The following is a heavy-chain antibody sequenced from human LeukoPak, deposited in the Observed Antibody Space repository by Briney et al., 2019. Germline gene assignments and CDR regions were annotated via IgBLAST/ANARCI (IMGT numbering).Heavy chain of an antibody. V-gene: IGHV3-30-3*01. D-gene: IGHD5-18*01. CDR1: GISFNDYS. CDR3: ARIGFGFSYGQGFDY. J-gene: IGHJ4*02. CDR2: ISHDGSNK. Sequence: GTSLRLSCVASGISFNDYSMNWVRQAPGKGLAWVAVISHDGSNKYYADSVKGRFTVSRDNSENTLYLQMNSLRPEDTAIYYCARIGFGFSYGQGFDYWGQGTLVSVSS.